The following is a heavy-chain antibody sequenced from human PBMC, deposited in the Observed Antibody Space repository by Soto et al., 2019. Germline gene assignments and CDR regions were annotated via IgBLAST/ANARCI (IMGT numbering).Heavy chain of an antibody. CDR2: IYPGDSDT. CDR3: ARTAAAGKYYYGTDV. Sequence: GESLKISCKGSGYSFTSYWIGWVRQMPGKGLEWMGIIYPGDSDTRYSPSFQGQVTISADKSISTAYLQWSSLKASDTAVYYWARTAAAGKYYYGTDVWGQGTTVTVSS. J-gene: IGHJ6*02. V-gene: IGHV5-51*01. D-gene: IGHD6-13*01. CDR1: GYSFTSYW.